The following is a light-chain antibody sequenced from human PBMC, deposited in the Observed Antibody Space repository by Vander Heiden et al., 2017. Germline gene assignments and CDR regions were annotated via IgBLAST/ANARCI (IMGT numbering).Light chain of an antibody. CDR1: QDISNY. Sequence: DIQIDESPSSLSASVGERVTITCQASQDISNYLNWYQQKPGKAPKLLIYDASNLETGVPARFSGSGSGTDFTFTISSLQPEDIATYYCQQYDNRPLFGHGTKVDIK. V-gene: IGKV1-33*01. CDR2: DAS. J-gene: IGKJ3*01. CDR3: QQYDNRPL.